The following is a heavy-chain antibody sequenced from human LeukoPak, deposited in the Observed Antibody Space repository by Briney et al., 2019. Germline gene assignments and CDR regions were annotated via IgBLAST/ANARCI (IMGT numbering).Heavy chain of an antibody. CDR3: AREWLAVATNYYYYGMDV. D-gene: IGHD5-12*01. V-gene: IGHV1-46*01. J-gene: IGHJ6*02. Sequence: ASVKVSCKASGYTFTSYYMHWVRQAPGQGLEWMGIINPSGGSTSYAQKFQGRVTMTRDTSTSTVYMELSSLRSEDTAVYYCAREWLAVATNYYYYGMDVWGQGTTVTVSS. CDR2: INPSGGST. CDR1: GYTFTSYY.